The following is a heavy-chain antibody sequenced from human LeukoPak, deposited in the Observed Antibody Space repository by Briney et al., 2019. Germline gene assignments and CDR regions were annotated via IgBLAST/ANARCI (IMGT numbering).Heavy chain of an antibody. CDR1: GFTFNSYS. CDR3: ARDLRYAFDY. V-gene: IGHV3-48*02. D-gene: IGHD3-9*01. CDR2: INSISSTI. Sequence: GGSLRLSCVASGFTFNSYSMNWVRQAPGKGLEWVSYINSISSTISYADSVKGRFTISGDNAKNSLYLQMNSLRDEDTAVYYCARDLRYAFDYWGQGTLVTVSS. J-gene: IGHJ4*02.